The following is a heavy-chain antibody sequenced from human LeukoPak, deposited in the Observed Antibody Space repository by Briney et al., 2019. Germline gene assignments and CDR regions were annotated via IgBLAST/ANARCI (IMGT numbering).Heavy chain of an antibody. CDR2: IYYSGST. D-gene: IGHD3-10*01. J-gene: IGHJ4*02. Sequence: PSETLSLTCSVSDDSINSNGYYWGWIRQPPGKGLEWIGSIYYSGSTYYNPSLKSRVTISVDTSKNQFSLKLSSVTAADTAVYYCAREALRGVIDYWGQGTLVTVSS. CDR1: DDSINSNGYY. V-gene: IGHV4-39*07. CDR3: AREALRGVIDY.